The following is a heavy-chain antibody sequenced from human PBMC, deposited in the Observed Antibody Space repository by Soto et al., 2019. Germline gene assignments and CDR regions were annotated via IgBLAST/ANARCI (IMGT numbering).Heavy chain of an antibody. CDR3: IHSRCGGDCLRSYSSHYYYGLDV. CDR2: IYWDDDK. CDR1: GFSLNTGGLG. J-gene: IGHJ6*02. D-gene: IGHD2-21*02. Sequence: QITLKESGPTLVKPTQTLTLTCSVSGFSLNTGGLGVGWIRQPPGKALEWLALIYWDDDKRYSPSLRNRLSISKDTHNTLVVFTMTNMYPVDTAAYYCIHSRCGGDCLRSYSSHYYYGLDVWGQGTTVTVSS. V-gene: IGHV2-5*02.